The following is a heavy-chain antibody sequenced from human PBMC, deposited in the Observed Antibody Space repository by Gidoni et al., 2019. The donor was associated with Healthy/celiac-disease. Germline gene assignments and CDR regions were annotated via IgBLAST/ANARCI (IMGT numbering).Heavy chain of an antibody. V-gene: IGHV1-69*01. Sequence: QVQLVQSGAEVKKPGSSVQVSCKASGGTFSSYAISWVRQAPGQGLEWMGGIIPIFGTANYAQKLQGRVTITADESTSTAYMELSSLRSEDTAVYYCARDAPRGRDYVWGWGQGTLVTVSS. CDR1: GGTFSSYA. CDR2: IIPIFGTA. J-gene: IGHJ4*02. D-gene: IGHD3-16*01. CDR3: ARDAPRGRDYVWG.